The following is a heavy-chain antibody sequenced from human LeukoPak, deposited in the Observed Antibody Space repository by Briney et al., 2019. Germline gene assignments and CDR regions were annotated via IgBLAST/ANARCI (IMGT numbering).Heavy chain of an antibody. D-gene: IGHD2-15*01. CDR3: ARDYCSGPKCYFIDY. V-gene: IGHV3-48*04. J-gene: IGHJ4*02. Sequence: GGSLRLSCAASGFTFSNYSVNWVCQAPGKGLEWVSYITSSSTVYYAGSVKGRFTISRDNAKDSLFLQMNSLRAEDTAVYYCARDYCSGPKCYFIDYWGQGALVTVSS. CDR1: GFTFSNYS. CDR2: ITSSSTV.